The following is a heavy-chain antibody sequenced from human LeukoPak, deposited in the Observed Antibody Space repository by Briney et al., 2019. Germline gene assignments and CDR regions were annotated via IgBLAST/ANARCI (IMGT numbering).Heavy chain of an antibody. Sequence: SETLSLTYAVYGGSFSGYYWSWIRQPPGKGLEWIGEINHSGSTNYNPSLKSRVTISVDTSKNQFSLKLSSVTAADTAVYYCASGYSYGYVTGYWGQGTLVTVSS. D-gene: IGHD5-18*01. CDR2: INHSGST. CDR1: GGSFSGYY. V-gene: IGHV4-34*01. J-gene: IGHJ4*02. CDR3: ASGYSYGYVTGY.